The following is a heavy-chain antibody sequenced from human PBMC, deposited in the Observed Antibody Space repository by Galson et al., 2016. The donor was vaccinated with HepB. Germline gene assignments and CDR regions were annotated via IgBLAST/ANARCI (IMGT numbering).Heavy chain of an antibody. J-gene: IGHJ4*02. CDR3: NKAPPGAATGNEWYFDY. CDR1: GFNFDDYA. Sequence: SLRLSCAASGFNFDDYAMHWVRRAPGKGLEWVSGISWNSGSLAYSDSVKGRFTISRDNAKNSLYLQMNSLRAEDAAFYYCNKAPPGAATGNEWYFDYWGQGTLVTVSS. CDR2: ISWNSGSL. V-gene: IGHV3-9*01. D-gene: IGHD6-13*01.